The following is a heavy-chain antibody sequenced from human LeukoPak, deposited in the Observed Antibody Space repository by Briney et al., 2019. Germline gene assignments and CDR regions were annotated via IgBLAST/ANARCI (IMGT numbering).Heavy chain of an antibody. J-gene: IGHJ4*02. Sequence: SQTLSLTCSVSGASITSAYIYWSWIRQPGGEGLEGIGRIYDGGTTDYNPSLGGRVTMSLDTSDNEFSLRLRYVTAADTAVYYCARNGAVTSFDYWGQGILVTVS. D-gene: IGHD3-3*01. V-gene: IGHV4-61*02. CDR1: GASITSAYIY. CDR2: IYDGGTT. CDR3: ARNGAVTSFDY.